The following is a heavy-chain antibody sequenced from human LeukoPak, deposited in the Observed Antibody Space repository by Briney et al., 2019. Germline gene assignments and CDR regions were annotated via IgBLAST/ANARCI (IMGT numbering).Heavy chain of an antibody. J-gene: IGHJ4*02. CDR1: GFTFSAYG. CDR2: ITYSSGNT. D-gene: IGHD2-15*01. CDR3: AKRDAGGGLPPEY. V-gene: IGHV3-23*01. Sequence: PGGSLRLSCAASGFTFSAYGMSRFRQPPGQGLEWVSAITYSSGNTYYADSVKGRFTTSRDNSKNTLYLQMNSLRDEDTAVYYCAKRDAGGGLPPEYWGQGTLVTVSS.